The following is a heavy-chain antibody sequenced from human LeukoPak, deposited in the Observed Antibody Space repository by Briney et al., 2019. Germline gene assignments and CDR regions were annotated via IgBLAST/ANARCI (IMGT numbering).Heavy chain of an antibody. Sequence: GASVKVSCKASGYTLIDYYIHWVRQAPGQGLESMGWINPNIGDTNYAQKFQGRVTMTRDTSISTAYMELSRLRSDDTAVYYCARDLVRATMQPDSAGMDVWGQGTTVTVSS. CDR3: ARDLVRATMQPDSAGMDV. CDR2: INPNIGDT. CDR1: GYTLIDYY. D-gene: IGHD2-21*01. J-gene: IGHJ6*02. V-gene: IGHV1-2*02.